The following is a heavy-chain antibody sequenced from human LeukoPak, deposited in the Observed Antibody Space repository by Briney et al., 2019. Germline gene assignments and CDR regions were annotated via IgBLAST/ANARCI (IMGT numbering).Heavy chain of an antibody. CDR3: ARDREQGLRYFDWLLNDDAFDI. CDR2: ISGYNGNT. V-gene: IGHV1-18*01. CDR1: GYTFTSYG. Sequence: GASVKVSCKASGYTFTSYGISWVRQAPGQGLEWMGWISGYNGNTNYAQKLQGRVTMTTDTSTSTAYMELRSLRSDDTAVYYCARDREQGLRYFDWLLNDDAFDIWGQGTMITVSS. D-gene: IGHD3-9*01. J-gene: IGHJ3*02.